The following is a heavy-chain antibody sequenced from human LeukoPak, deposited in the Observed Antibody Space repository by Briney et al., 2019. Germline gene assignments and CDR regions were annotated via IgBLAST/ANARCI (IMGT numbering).Heavy chain of an antibody. D-gene: IGHD3-9*01. J-gene: IGHJ4*02. CDR2: MFYTGTT. Sequence: PSEILSLTCTVSGGSFSSGRDYWGWTRRPPGKGLEWIGTMFYTGTTYYNPSLESRVTMSIDTSKDQFSLKLSSVTAADTAVYYCARGRGYYDILTGYFPFGYWGQGTLVTVSS. CDR3: ARGRGYYDILTGYFPFGY. V-gene: IGHV4-39*01. CDR1: GGSFSSGRDY.